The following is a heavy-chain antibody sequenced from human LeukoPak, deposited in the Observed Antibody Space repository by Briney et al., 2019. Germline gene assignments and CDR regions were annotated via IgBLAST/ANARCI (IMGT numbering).Heavy chain of an antibody. V-gene: IGHV3-21*01. CDR2: ISSGSTYI. J-gene: IGHJ4*02. CDR3: AAGATGVDY. CDR1: GFTFSSYT. D-gene: IGHD1-26*01. Sequence: PGGSLRLSCAVSGFTFSSYTMNWVRQAPGKGLEWVSSISSGSTYIYYADSVKGRFTISRDNAKNSLYLQMNSLRAEDTAVYYCAAGATGVDYWGQGTLVTVSS.